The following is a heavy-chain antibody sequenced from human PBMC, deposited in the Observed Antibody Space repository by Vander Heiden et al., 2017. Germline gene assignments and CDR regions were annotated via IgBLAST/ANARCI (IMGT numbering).Heavy chain of an antibody. CDR2: LYSSGHT. V-gene: IGHV4-59*11. D-gene: IGHD2-21*02. CDR1: RGPLSGHY. Sequence: QVQLQESGPELGRPSETLSLTCTVSRGPLSGHYWSWIRQPPGRGLEWLGYLYSSGHTNYNPSRKRRVTMSIDTSKNQVSLKLRSLNEAETAVYYCARGWASGGDFWYFDLWGCGTLVTVSS. CDR3: ARGWASGGDFWYFDL. J-gene: IGHJ2*01.